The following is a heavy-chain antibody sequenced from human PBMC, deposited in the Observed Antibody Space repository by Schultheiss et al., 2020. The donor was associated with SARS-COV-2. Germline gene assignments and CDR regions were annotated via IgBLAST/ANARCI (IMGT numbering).Heavy chain of an antibody. CDR3: ARSTWNYAGYFDY. J-gene: IGHJ4*02. CDR2: IYYSGST. CDR1: GGSISSGGYY. D-gene: IGHD1-7*01. Sequence: SETLSLTCTVSGGSISSGGYYWSWIRQHPGKGLEWIGYIYYSGSTNYNPSLKSRVTISVDTSKNQFSLKLSSVTAADTAVYYCARSTWNYAGYFDYWGQGTLVTVSS. V-gene: IGHV4-61*08.